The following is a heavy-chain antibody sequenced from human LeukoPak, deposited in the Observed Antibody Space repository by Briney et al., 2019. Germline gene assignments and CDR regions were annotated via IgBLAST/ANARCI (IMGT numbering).Heavy chain of an antibody. D-gene: IGHD6-6*01. CDR2: IYPGDSDT. J-gene: IGHJ4*02. Sequence: GESLKISCKGSGYSFTNYWITWVRQMPGKGLEWMGIIYPGDSDTRYSPSFQGQVTISVDKSISTAYLQWSSLRASDTAMYYCARLGPAPPPSSSFFDYWGQGTLVTVSS. CDR3: ARLGPAPPPSSSFFDY. CDR1: GYSFTNYW. V-gene: IGHV5-51*01.